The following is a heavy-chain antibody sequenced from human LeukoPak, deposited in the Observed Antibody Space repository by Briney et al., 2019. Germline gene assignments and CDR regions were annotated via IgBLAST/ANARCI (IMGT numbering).Heavy chain of an antibody. J-gene: IGHJ4*02. D-gene: IGHD2-2*01. CDR3: VSFYETN. V-gene: IGHV3-74*01. CDR1: GSYW. Sequence: PGGSLRLSCAASGSYWMHWVRQAPGKGLVWVSHINSDGSWTSYVDSVKGRFTISKDNAKNTVYLQMNNLRAEDTAVYYCVSFYETNWGRGTLVTVSS. CDR2: INSDGSWT.